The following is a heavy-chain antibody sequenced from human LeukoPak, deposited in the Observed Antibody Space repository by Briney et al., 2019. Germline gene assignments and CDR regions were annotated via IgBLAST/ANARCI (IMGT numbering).Heavy chain of an antibody. CDR2: IYDSGDT. V-gene: IGHV3-53*03. Sequence: GGSLRLSCAASGFTLSSYAMSWVRQAPGKGLECVSVIYDSGDTYHADSVKGRFTISRDTSRNTLYLQMNSLRAEDTAVYYCARAAYSGMTAGADSWGQGTLVTVSS. J-gene: IGHJ4*02. CDR3: ARAAYSGMTAGADS. CDR1: GFTLSSYA. D-gene: IGHD3-10*01.